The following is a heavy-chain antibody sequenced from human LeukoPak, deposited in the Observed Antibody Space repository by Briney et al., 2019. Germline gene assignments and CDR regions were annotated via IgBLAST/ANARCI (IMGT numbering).Heavy chain of an antibody. CDR1: GFTFSNYA. CDR2: ISGSGRGGAT. J-gene: IGHJ4*02. D-gene: IGHD3-9*01. Sequence: PGGSLRLSCAASGFTFSNYAMSWVRQAPGKGLEWVSNISGSGRGGATYYADSVKGRFTISRDNSKNTLYLQMNSLRAEDTAVYYCAKAENWRGYFDWLLFFDYWGQGTLVTVSS. V-gene: IGHV3-23*01. CDR3: AKAENWRGYFDWLLFFDY.